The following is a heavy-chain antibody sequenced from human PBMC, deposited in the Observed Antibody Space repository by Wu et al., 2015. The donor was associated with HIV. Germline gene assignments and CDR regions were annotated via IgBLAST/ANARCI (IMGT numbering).Heavy chain of an antibody. CDR1: GYTFTSYG. CDR2: ISAYNGKT. J-gene: IGHJ6*02. V-gene: IGHV1-18*01. Sequence: QVQLVQSGAEVKKPGASVKVSCKASGYTFTSYGITWVRQAPGQGPEWMGWISAYNGKTNYAQKLQNRVTMTTDTSTSTAYMELRSLKSDDTAVYYXVRDQQWPPEYYHYYGMDVWAKGPRLTVSS. D-gene: IGHD6-19*01. CDR3: VRDQQWPPEYYHYYGMDV.